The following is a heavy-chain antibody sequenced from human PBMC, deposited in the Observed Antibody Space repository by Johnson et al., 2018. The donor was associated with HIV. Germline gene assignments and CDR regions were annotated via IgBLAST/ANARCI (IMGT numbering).Heavy chain of an antibody. J-gene: IGHJ3*02. D-gene: IGHD1-20*01. CDR3: ARAEGLTGRNAFDI. V-gene: IGHV3-30*03. CDR1: VFTFSSYG. CDR2: ISYDGSQK. Sequence: QVQLVESGGGAVQPGRSLRLSCAASVFTFSSYGMHWVRQAPGKGLEWVAVISYDGSQKYYTDSVKGRFTISRDNSKNTLYLQMNSLRAEDTAVYYCARAEGLTGRNAFDIWGQVTMVTVSS.